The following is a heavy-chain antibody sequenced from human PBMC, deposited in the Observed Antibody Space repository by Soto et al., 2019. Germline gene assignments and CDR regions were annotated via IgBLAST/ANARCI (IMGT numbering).Heavy chain of an antibody. J-gene: IGHJ4*02. CDR3: AREYRGSGWSFDY. Sequence: PGESLKISCKGSGYSFASHWVAWVRQMPEKGLEWIGTIYPGDSDTKYSSAFRGHVTISADTSVSTAYLQWRSLEATDSAIYYCAREYRGSGWSFDYWGQGTLVTVSS. V-gene: IGHV5-51*01. CDR2: IYPGDSDT. CDR1: GYSFASHW. D-gene: IGHD6-19*01.